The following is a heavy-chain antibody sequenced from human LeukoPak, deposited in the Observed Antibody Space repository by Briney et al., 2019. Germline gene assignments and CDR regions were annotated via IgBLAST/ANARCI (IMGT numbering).Heavy chain of an antibody. CDR2: IYNSGST. CDR3: ARGHGPSTIDY. J-gene: IGHJ4*02. Sequence: SETLSLTCTVSGGSISSFYWSWIRQPPGKGLEWIGYIYNSGSTNYSPSLKSRVTISADTSNNQFSLKLNSVTAADTAVYYCARGHGPSTIDYWSQGILDSVSS. V-gene: IGHV4-59*01. CDR1: GGSISSFY. D-gene: IGHD4-11*01.